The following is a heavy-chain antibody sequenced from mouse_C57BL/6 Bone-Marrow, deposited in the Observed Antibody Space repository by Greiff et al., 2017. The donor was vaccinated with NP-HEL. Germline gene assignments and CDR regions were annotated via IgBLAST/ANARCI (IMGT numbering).Heavy chain of an antibody. CDR2: SRNKANDYTT. CDR3: ARDAGLLRYPFAY. Sequence: EVKLMESGGGLVQSGRSLRLSCATSGFTFSDFYMEWVRQAPGKGLEWIAASRNKANDYTTEYSASVKGRFIVSRDTSQSILYLQMNALRAEDTAVYYCARDAGLLRYPFAYWGQGTLVTVSA. V-gene: IGHV7-1*01. J-gene: IGHJ3*01. D-gene: IGHD1-1*01. CDR1: GFTFSDFY.